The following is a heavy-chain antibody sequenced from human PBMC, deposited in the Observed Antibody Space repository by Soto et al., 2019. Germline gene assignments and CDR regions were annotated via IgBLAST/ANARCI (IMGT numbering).Heavy chain of an antibody. D-gene: IGHD1-7*01. CDR3: ACRYADDPKSNYAEYFHH. CDR2: IKYDGSEK. V-gene: IGHV3-7*01. CDR1: GFTFDTYW. Sequence: GGSLRLSCAASGFTFDTYWMSWVRQSPGKGLQWVANIKYDGSEKYYVDSVKGRFTISRDNTKNSLYLQMNSLRAEDMGIYYCACRYADDPKSNYAEYFHHWGQGTLVTVSS. J-gene: IGHJ1*01.